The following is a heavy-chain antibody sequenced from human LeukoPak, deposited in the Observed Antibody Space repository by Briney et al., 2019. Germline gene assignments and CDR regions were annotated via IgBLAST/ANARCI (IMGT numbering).Heavy chain of an antibody. CDR3: AKDFDYRDDLGY. CDR2: ISGSGGST. V-gene: IGHV3-23*01. CDR1: GFTFSSYA. Sequence: PGGSLRLSCAASGFTFSSYAMSWVRQAPGKGLEWVSAISGSGGSTYYADSVKGRFTISRDNSKNTLYLQMNSVRAEDTAVYYCAKDFDYRDDLGYWGQGTLVTVSS. D-gene: IGHD3-9*01. J-gene: IGHJ4*02.